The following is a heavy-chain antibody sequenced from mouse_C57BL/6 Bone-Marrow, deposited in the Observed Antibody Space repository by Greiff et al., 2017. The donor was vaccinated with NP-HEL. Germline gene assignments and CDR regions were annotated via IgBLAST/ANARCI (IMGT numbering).Heavy chain of an antibody. CDR1: GYTFTSYW. Sequence: QVQLQQPGAELVMPGASVKLSCKASGYTFTSYWMHWVKQRPGQGLEWIGEIDPSDSYTNYNQKFKGKSTLTVDKSSSTAYMQLSSLTSEDSAVYYCARGLRRSYWGQGTTLTVSS. J-gene: IGHJ2*01. CDR3: ARGLRRSY. CDR2: IDPSDSYT. D-gene: IGHD2-4*01. V-gene: IGHV1-69*01.